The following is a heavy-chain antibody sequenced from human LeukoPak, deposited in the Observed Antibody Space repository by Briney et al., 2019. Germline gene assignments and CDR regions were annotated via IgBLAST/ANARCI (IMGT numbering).Heavy chain of an antibody. D-gene: IGHD6-13*01. CDR1: GFTFSSYW. J-gene: IGHJ4*02. V-gene: IGHV3-74*01. CDR3: ARGSWSAAGTSIDY. CDR2: IESDGSST. Sequence: PGGSLRLSCAASGFTFSSYWMHWVRQAPGKGLVWVSRIESDGSSTSYADSVKGRFTISRDNAANALYLQMNSLRAEDTAVYYCARGSWSAAGTSIDYWGQGTLVTVSS.